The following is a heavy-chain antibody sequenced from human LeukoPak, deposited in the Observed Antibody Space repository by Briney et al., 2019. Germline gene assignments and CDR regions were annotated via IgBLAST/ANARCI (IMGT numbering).Heavy chain of an antibody. J-gene: IGHJ6*02. CDR2: IKQDGSEK. D-gene: IGHD6-13*01. Sequence: GGSLRLSCEASGFTFSSYWMSWVRQAPGKGLEWVANIKQDGSEKYYVDSVKGRFTISRDNAKNSLYLQMNSLRAEDTAVYYCASDSSSWYRRYYYYGMDVWGQGTTVTVSS. CDR3: ASDSSSWYRRYYYYGMDV. V-gene: IGHV3-7*01. CDR1: GFTFSSYW.